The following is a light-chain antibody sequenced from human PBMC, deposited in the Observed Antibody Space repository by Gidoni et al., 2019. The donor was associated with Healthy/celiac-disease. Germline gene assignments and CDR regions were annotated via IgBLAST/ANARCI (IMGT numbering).Light chain of an antibody. CDR2: DVR. J-gene: IGLJ2*01. V-gene: IGLV2-14*03. CDR3: SSYTSSSAVV. Sequence: QSALTQPASVSGSPEQSITISCTGPSSDVGGYNYVPWYQQHPGKAPTLMIYDVRNRPSGVSNRFSGSKSGNTASLTISGLQAEYEADYYCSSYTSSSAVVFGGGTKLTVL. CDR1: SSDVGGYNY.